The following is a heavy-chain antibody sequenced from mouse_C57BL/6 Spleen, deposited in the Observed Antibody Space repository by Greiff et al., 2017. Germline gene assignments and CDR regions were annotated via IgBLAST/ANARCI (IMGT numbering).Heavy chain of an antibody. CDR3: ARPFTTYYAMDY. V-gene: IGHV3-6*01. Sequence: EVKLMESGPGLVKPSQSLSLTCSVTGYSITSGYYWNWIRQFPGNKLEWMGYISYDGSNNYNPSLKNRISITRDTSKNQFFLKLNSVTTEDTATYFCARPFTTYYAMDYWGPGPSVTVSS. CDR1: GYSITSGYY. D-gene: IGHD1-1*01. CDR2: ISYDGSN. J-gene: IGHJ4*01.